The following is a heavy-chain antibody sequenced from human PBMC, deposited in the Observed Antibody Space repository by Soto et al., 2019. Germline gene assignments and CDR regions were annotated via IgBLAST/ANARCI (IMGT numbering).Heavy chain of an antibody. V-gene: IGHV4-39*07. CDR3: ARSEATVLDY. D-gene: IGHD4-17*01. CDR2: NYYSGIT. J-gene: IGHJ4*02. CDR1: GGSVCSSSYY. Sequence: HPETPSLSCTVCGGSVCSSSYYWSWIQQPPGKGLEWIGYNYYSGITYYNPSLKSRVTISLDTSKNQFSLKLSSVTAADTAVYYCARSEATVLDYWGQGTLVTVSS.